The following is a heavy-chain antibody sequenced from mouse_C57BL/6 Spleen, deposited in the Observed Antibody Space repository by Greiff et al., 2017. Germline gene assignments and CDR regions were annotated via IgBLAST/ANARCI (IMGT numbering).Heavy chain of an antibody. V-gene: IGHV1-22*01. J-gene: IGHJ3*01. D-gene: IGHD2-2*01. CDR1: GYTFTDYN. CDR2: INPNNGGT. Sequence: EVQLQQSGPELVKPGASVKMSCKASGYTFTDYNMHWVKQSHGKSLEWIGYINPNNGGTSYNQKFKGKATLTVNKSSSTAYMELRSLRWEDSAVYYCAKGWMGGYDDVRFAYWGQGTLVTVSA. CDR3: AKGWMGGYDDVRFAY.